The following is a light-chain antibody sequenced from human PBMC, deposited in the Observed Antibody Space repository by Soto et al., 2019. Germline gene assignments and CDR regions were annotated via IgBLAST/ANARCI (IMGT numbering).Light chain of an antibody. CDR2: GTS. CDR3: QQYGSSLFT. J-gene: IGKJ3*01. Sequence: EIGLTQSPGTVSLSPGERATLSCRASQSVSSKYLAWYQQKPGQAPRVLIYGTSIRASGVPERFSGGGSGTDFTLTITRLEPEDFAVYYCQQYGSSLFTFGPGTKVDIK. CDR1: QSVSSKY. V-gene: IGKV3-20*01.